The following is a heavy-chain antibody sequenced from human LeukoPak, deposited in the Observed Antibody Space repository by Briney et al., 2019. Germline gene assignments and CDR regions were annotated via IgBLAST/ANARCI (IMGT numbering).Heavy chain of an antibody. CDR2: IHPSTGNP. Sequence: GASVKVSCKASGYTFTNYAMNWVRQAPGQGLEWMGWIHPSTGNPTYAQGFTGRFVFSLDTSVSTAYLQISSLKAEDTAVYYCARDLVLGSYPFDYWGQGTLVTVSS. CDR3: ARDLVLGSYPFDY. D-gene: IGHD1-26*01. CDR1: GYTFTNYA. J-gene: IGHJ4*02. V-gene: IGHV7-4-1*02.